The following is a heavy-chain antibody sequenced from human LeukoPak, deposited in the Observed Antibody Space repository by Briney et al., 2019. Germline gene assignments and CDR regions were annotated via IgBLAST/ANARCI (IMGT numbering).Heavy chain of an antibody. CDR2: ISYDGSNK. V-gene: IGHV3-30*19. Sequence: GGSLRLSCAASGFTFSSYGMHWVRQAPGKGLEWVAVISYDGSNKYYADSVKGRFTISRDNSKNTLYLQMNSLRAEDTAVYYCARGRRGQLTRYYFDYWGQGTLVTVSS. CDR1: GFTFSSYG. J-gene: IGHJ4*02. CDR3: ARGRRGQLTRYYFDY. D-gene: IGHD3-9*01.